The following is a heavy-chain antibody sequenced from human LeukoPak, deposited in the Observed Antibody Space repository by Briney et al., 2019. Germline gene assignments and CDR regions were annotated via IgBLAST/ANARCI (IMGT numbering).Heavy chain of an antibody. CDR3: VKGQLIDFYFYYMDV. J-gene: IGHJ6*03. CDR2: ISWDGGST. V-gene: IGHV3-43D*03. CDR1: GFTFDDYA. Sequence: GGSLGLSCAASGFTFDDYAMHWVRQAPGKGLEWVSLISWDGGSTYYGESVKGRFTISRDNSKNSVYLQMNSLRAEDTALHFCVKGQLIDFYFYYMDVWGKGTTVTVSS. D-gene: IGHD1-1*01.